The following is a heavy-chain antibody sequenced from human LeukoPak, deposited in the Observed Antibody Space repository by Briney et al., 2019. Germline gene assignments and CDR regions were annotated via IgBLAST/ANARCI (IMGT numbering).Heavy chain of an antibody. Sequence: GGSLRLSCAASGFTFSSYAMSWVRQAPGKGLEWVSEIRGSGGSTYYADSVKGRFTISRDNSKNTLYLQMNSLRAEDTAVYYCAKEGNNYDFWSGHYYYMDVWGKGTTVTVSS. V-gene: IGHV3-23*01. CDR3: AKEGNNYDFWSGHYYYMDV. J-gene: IGHJ6*03. CDR2: IRGSGGST. CDR1: GFTFSSYA. D-gene: IGHD3-3*01.